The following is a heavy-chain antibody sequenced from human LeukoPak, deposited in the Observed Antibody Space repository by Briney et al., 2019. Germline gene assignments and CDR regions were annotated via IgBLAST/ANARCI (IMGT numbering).Heavy chain of an antibody. CDR2: IYHSGST. Sequence: SETLSLTCTVSGGTISSSSYYWGRIRQRPGKGLEWIGNIYHSGSTNYNPSLNSRITISVDTPKNQFSLKLTSVTAADTAVYYCARGLFDSSGYAYFDYWGQGTLVTVSS. V-gene: IGHV4-39*01. D-gene: IGHD3-22*01. CDR1: GGTISSSSYY. CDR3: ARGLFDSSGYAYFDY. J-gene: IGHJ4*02.